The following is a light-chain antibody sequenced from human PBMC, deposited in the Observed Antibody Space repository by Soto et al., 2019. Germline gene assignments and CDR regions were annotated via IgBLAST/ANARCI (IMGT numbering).Light chain of an antibody. CDR3: QQLNSYPLT. CDR1: QGISGY. J-gene: IGKJ5*01. CDR2: AAS. Sequence: DIPLTQSPSFLSASVGDRVTIACRASQGISGYLAWYQQKPGKAPKLLIYAASTLQSGVPSRFSGSESGTEFTLTISSLQPEDFATYYCQQLNSYPLTFGQGTRLEIK. V-gene: IGKV1-9*01.